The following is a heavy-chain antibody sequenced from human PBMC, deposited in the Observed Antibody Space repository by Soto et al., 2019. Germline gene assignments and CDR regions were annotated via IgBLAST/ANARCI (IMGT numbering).Heavy chain of an antibody. J-gene: IGHJ6*02. D-gene: IGHD2-2*01. V-gene: IGHV1-2*02. CDR2: MNPNSGST. CDR3: ARPSEYCSSTSSPNEYSNFHYGMDV. CDR1: GYTFTSYD. Sequence: SVKVSCKASGYTFTSYDMSWVRQATGQGLEWMGWMNPNSGSTNYAQKLQGRGTMTRDTSISTAYMELSSLRSDDTAVYYCARPSEYCSSTSSPNEYSNFHYGMDVWGQGTMVTVYS.